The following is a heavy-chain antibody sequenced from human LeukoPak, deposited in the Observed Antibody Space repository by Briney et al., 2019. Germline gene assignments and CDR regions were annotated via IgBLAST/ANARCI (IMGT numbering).Heavy chain of an antibody. CDR2: IYSGGST. J-gene: IGHJ4*02. D-gene: IGHD3-22*01. CDR3: ARGDYYDSSRMGY. Sequence: GGSLRLSCAASGFTVSSNYMSWVRQAPGKGLEWVSVIYSGGSTYYADSVKGRFTISRDNSKNTLYLQMNSLRAEDTAVYYCARGDYYDSSRMGYWGQGTLVTVSS. V-gene: IGHV3-53*01. CDR1: GFTVSSNY.